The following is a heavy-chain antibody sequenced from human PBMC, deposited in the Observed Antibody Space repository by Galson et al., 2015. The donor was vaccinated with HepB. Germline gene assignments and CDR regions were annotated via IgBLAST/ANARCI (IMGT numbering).Heavy chain of an antibody. CDR1: GFTFTSSA. J-gene: IGHJ6*02. D-gene: IGHD6-25*01. V-gene: IGHV1-58*02. Sequence: SVKVSCKASGFTFTSSAMQWVRQARGQRLEWIGWIVVGSGNTNYAQKFQERVTITRDMSTSTAYMELSSLRSEDTAVYYCAAGGLGPYYYGMDVWGQGTTVTVSS. CDR3: AAGGLGPYYYGMDV. CDR2: IVVGSGNT.